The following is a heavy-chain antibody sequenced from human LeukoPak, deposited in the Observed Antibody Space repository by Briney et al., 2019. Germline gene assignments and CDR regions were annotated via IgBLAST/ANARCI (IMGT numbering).Heavy chain of an antibody. Sequence: ASVXXXCXASGYTFTAYYLHWVRQAPGQGLXWMGSINPNSGGTNYAQKFKGWVTLTRDTSINTTYMELSRLASDVTAVYFCARGTPGSYLGYWGQGTLVTVSS. CDR1: GYTFTAYY. V-gene: IGHV1-2*04. D-gene: IGHD3-16*02. CDR2: INPNSGGT. CDR3: ARGTPGSYLGY. J-gene: IGHJ4*02.